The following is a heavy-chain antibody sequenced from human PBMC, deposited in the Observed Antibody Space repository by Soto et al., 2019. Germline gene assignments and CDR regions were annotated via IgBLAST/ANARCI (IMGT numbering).Heavy chain of an antibody. D-gene: IGHD2-2*01. Sequence: SSETLSLTCAVYGGSFSGYYWSWIRQPPGKGLEWIGEINHSGSTNYNPSLKSRVTISVDTSKNQFSLKLSSVTAADTAVYYCARWSTSRNYYYYYGMDVWGQGTTVTVSS. CDR2: INHSGST. V-gene: IGHV4-34*01. CDR3: ARWSTSRNYYYYYGMDV. J-gene: IGHJ6*02. CDR1: GGSFSGYY.